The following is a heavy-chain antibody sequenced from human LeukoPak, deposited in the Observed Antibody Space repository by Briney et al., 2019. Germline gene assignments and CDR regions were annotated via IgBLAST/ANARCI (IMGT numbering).Heavy chain of an antibody. Sequence: GRSLRLSCAASGFTFDDYAMHWVRQAPGKGLEWVSGINWNGDSVNYADSVEGRFTISRDNAKNSLYLRMNSLRAEDTALYYCARDLLGSWGQGTLVTVSS. J-gene: IGHJ5*02. CDR2: INWNGDSV. CDR3: ARDLLGS. CDR1: GFTFDDYA. V-gene: IGHV3-9*01.